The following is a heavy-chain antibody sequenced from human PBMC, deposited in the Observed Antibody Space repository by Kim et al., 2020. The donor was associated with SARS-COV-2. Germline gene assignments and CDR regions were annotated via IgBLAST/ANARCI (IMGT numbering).Heavy chain of an antibody. J-gene: IGHJ6*02. Sequence: ASVKVSCKASGYTFTSYAMNWVRQAPGQGLEWMGWINTNTGNPTYAQGFTGRFVFSLDTSVSTAYLQISSLKAEDTAVYYCARELWGLGGYYLYYYYGMDICGQPTTVTVSS. V-gene: IGHV7-4-1*02. CDR1: GYTFTSYA. D-gene: IGHD3-22*01. CDR3: ARELWGLGGYYLYYYYGMDI. CDR2: INTNTGNP.